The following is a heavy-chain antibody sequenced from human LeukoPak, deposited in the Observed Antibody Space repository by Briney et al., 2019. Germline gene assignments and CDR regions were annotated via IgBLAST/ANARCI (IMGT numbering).Heavy chain of an antibody. CDR2: IYPGGSDL. CDR1: GYSFINYW. V-gene: IGHV5-51*01. Sequence: GESLKISCKASGYSFINYWIVWVRQRPGKGLEYMGFIYPGGSDLRYSPSFQGQVTISVDKSITTAYLQWSSLKASDTAMYYCARHVVNLAVPGAPSWIDPWGQGTQVTVSS. CDR3: ARHVVNLAVPGAPSWIDP. D-gene: IGHD6-19*01. J-gene: IGHJ5*02.